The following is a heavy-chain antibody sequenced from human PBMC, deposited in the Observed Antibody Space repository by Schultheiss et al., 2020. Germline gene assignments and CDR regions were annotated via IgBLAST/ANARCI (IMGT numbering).Heavy chain of an antibody. CDR3: TRSNSSGPLDY. CDR2: IDWDDDK. Sequence: SGPTLVKPTQTLTLTCTFSGFSLSTSGMCVSWIRQPPGKALEWLARIDWDDDKRYSPSLKSRLTITKDTSKNQVVLTMTNMDPVDTATYYCTRSNSSGPLDYWGQGTLVTVAS. J-gene: IGHJ4*02. D-gene: IGHD3-22*01. V-gene: IGHV2-5*08. CDR1: GFSLSTSGMC.